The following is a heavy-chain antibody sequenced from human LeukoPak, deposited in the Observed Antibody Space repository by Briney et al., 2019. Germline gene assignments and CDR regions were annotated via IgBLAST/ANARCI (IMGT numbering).Heavy chain of an antibody. CDR1: GYTFTAFP. V-gene: IGHV1-2*06. J-gene: IGHJ4*02. Sequence: ASVKVSCKASGYTFTAFPIHWVRQAPGQGLEWMGRIHPNSGDTNYVQRFQGRVTMTRDTSINTVFLDLSRLRSDDTAVYYCARERGGDGYNVDYWGQGTLVTVSS. CDR3: ARERGGDGYNVDY. CDR2: IHPNSGDT. D-gene: IGHD5-24*01.